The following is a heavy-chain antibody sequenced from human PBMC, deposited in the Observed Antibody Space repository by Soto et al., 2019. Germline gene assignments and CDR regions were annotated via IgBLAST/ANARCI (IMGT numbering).Heavy chain of an antibody. CDR1: GFTFSSYA. CDR2: ISSSGGST. Sequence: EVQLLESGGGLVQPGGSLRVSCAASGFTFSSYAMSWVRQAPGKGLEWVSAISSSGGSTNYADSVKGRFTISRDNSKNTLYLHMNSLRGEDTAIYYCAKRPTTYYFDYWGQGTLVTVSS. J-gene: IGHJ4*02. V-gene: IGHV3-23*01. CDR3: AKRPTTYYFDY. D-gene: IGHD1-7*01.